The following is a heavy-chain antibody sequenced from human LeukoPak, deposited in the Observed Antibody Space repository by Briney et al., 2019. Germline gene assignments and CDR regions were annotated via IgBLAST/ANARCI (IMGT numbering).Heavy chain of an antibody. CDR2: INPNSGGT. Sequence: ASVKVSCKASGYTFTGYYMHWVRQVPGQGLEWMGWINPNSGGTNYAQKFQGRVTTTRDTSISTAYMELSRLRSDDTAVYYCAREGGYCSSTSCYRAGFDYWGQGTLVTVSS. V-gene: IGHV1-2*02. CDR3: AREGGYCSSTSCYRAGFDY. D-gene: IGHD2-2*02. CDR1: GYTFTGYY. J-gene: IGHJ4*02.